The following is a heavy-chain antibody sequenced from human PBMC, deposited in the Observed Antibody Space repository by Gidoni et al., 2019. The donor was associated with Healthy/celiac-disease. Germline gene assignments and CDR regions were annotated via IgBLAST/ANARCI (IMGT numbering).Heavy chain of an antibody. Sequence: QVQLVQSGAEVKKPGASVKVSCKASGDTFTGYYMHCVRQAPGQGLEWVGGINPNRGGTNYAQKFQGWVTMTRDTSISTAYMELSRLRSDDTAVYYCARDQGSGSYAGAFDIWGQGTMVTVSS. CDR1: GDTFTGYY. CDR3: ARDQGSGSYAGAFDI. V-gene: IGHV1-2*04. CDR2: INPNRGGT. D-gene: IGHD1-26*01. J-gene: IGHJ3*02.